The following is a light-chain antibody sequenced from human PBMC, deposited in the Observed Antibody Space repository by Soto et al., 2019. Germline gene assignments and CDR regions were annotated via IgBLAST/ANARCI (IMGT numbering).Light chain of an antibody. J-gene: IGKJ5*01. CDR3: QQRGSWPLT. CDR1: QSVSSY. V-gene: IGKV3-11*01. CDR2: DAS. Sequence: EIVLTQSPATLSLSPGERATLSCRASQSVSSYLAWYQQKPGQAPRLLIYDASNRATGIPARFSGSGSGTDFTLTISSQEPEDFAVYYCQQRGSWPLTFGQGTRLEIK.